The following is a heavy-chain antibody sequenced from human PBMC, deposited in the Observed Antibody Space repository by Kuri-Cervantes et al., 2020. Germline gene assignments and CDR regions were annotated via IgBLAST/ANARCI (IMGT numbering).Heavy chain of an antibody. CDR2: ISYDGSNK. CDR1: GFTFSSYA. D-gene: IGHD6-19*01. J-gene: IGHJ6*02. CDR3: AKDLGKIAVAGDTFYYYYGMDV. V-gene: IGHV3-30-3*01. Sequence: GESLKISCAASGFTFSSYAMHWVRQAPGKGLEWVAVISYDGSNKYYADSVKGRFTISRDNSKNTLYLQMNSLRAEDTAVYYCAKDLGKIAVAGDTFYYYYGMDVWGQGTTVTVSS.